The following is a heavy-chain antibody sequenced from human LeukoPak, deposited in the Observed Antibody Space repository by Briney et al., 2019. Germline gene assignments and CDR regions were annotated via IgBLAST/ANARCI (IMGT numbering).Heavy chain of an antibody. CDR1: RGSVSSGTYY. D-gene: IGHD1-26*01. V-gene: IGHV4-61*01. CDR3: ARVGGHSGSYYFDY. J-gene: IGHJ4*02. CDR2: IYYSGGT. Sequence: PSETLSLTCTVSRGSVSSGTYYWSWLRQPPGKGLEWIGYIYYSGGTKYNPSLKSRVTISVDTSKNQFSLKLSSVTAADTAVYYCARVGGHSGSYYFDYWGQGTLVTVSS.